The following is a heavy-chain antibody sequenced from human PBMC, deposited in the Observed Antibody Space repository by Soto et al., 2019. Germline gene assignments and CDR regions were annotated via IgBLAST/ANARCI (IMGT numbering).Heavy chain of an antibody. CDR1: GFTFSSYG. J-gene: IGHJ6*02. V-gene: IGHV3-33*01. D-gene: IGHD5-12*01. CDR3: ARDRGYSGYDSPRFYDGMDV. Sequence: QVQLVESGGGVVQPGRSLRLSCAASGFTFSSYGMHWVRQAPGKGLEWVAVIWYDGSNKWYADSVKGRFTISRDNSKXTXYXXMNSLRAEDTSVYSCARDRGYSGYDSPRFYDGMDVWGQGTTVTVSS. CDR2: IWYDGSNK.